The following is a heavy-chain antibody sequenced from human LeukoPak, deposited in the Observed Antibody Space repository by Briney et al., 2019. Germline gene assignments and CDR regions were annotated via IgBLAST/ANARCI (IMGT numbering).Heavy chain of an antibody. V-gene: IGHV3-74*01. J-gene: IGHJ4*02. CDR1: GFTFSSYW. Sequence: GGSLRLSCAASGFTFSSYWMHWVRQAPGKGLVWVSRINTDGSSTSYADSVKGRLTISRDNAKNTLYLQMNSLRAEDTAVYYCARDPYDSSGYHLFDYWGQGTLVTVSS. D-gene: IGHD3-22*01. CDR2: INTDGSST. CDR3: ARDPYDSSGYHLFDY.